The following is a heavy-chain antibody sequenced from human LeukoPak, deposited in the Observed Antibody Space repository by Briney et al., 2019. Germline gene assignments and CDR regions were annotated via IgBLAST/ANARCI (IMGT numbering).Heavy chain of an antibody. D-gene: IGHD6-19*01. CDR3: AREKYSSGFFDY. V-gene: IGHV3-23*01. CDR1: GFTFSSYG. Sequence: GGSLRLSCAASGFTFSSYGMSWVRQAPGKGLEWVSGISGSDGRTYYADSVKGRFTISRDNSKNTLYLQMNSLRAEDTAIYYCAREKYSSGFFDYWGQGTLVTVSS. CDR2: ISGSDGRT. J-gene: IGHJ4*02.